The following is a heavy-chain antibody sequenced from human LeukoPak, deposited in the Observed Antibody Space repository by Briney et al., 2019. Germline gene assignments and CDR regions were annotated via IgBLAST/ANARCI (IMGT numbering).Heavy chain of an antibody. CDR3: ARDEEYSYGPGAFDI. CDR1: GGTFSSYA. J-gene: IGHJ3*02. Sequence: SVTVSCTASGGTFSSYAISWVRQAPGQGREWMGRIIPILGIANYAQKFQGRVTITADKSTSTAYMELSGLRSEDTAVYYCARDEEYSYGPGAFDIWGQGTMVTVSS. D-gene: IGHD5-18*01. CDR2: IIPILGIA. V-gene: IGHV1-69*10.